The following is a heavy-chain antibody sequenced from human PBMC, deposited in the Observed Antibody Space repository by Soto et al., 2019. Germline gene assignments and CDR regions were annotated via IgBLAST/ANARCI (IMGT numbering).Heavy chain of an antibody. V-gene: IGHV3-23*01. CDR3: AKGIGMARAEYFQH. CDR2: ISGSGGST. CDR1: GFTFSSYA. Sequence: GSLRLSCAASGFTFSSYAMSWVRQAPGKGLEWVSAISGSGGSTYYADSVKGRFTISRDNSKNTLYLQMNSLRAEDTAVYYCAKGIGMARAEYFQHWGQGTLVTSPQ. D-gene: IGHD1-26*01. J-gene: IGHJ1*01.